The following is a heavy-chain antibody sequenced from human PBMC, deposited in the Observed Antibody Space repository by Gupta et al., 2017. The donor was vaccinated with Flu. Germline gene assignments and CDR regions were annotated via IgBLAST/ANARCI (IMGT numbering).Heavy chain of an antibody. CDR2: INPNSGGT. V-gene: IGHV1-2*04. CDR3: ARAHSSSSDSYYDGRDV. Sequence: MHWVRQAPGQGLEWMGWINPNSGGTNYAQKFQGWVTMTRDTSISTAYMELSRLRADDTAVYYCARAHSSSSDSYYDGRDVWGQGTTGT. J-gene: IGHJ6*02. D-gene: IGHD6-6*01.